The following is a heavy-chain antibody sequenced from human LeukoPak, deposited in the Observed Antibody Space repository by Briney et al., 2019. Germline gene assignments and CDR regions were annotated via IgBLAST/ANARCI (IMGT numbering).Heavy chain of an antibody. V-gene: IGHV1-69*13. Sequence: GASVKVSCKASGGTFSRYAISWVRQAPGQGLEWMGGISPIFGTVNYAQKFQGRVTITADESTSTAYMEVSSLRSEDTAVYYRAREGDYSTDDYYYGMDVWGQGTTVTVSS. CDR2: ISPIFGTV. CDR1: GGTFSRYA. D-gene: IGHD4-11*01. CDR3: AREGDYSTDDYYYGMDV. J-gene: IGHJ6*02.